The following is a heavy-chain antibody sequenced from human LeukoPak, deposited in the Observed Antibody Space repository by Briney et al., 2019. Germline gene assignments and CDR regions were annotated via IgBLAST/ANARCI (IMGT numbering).Heavy chain of an antibody. CDR3: AKDIAQGYTYGSIEQDY. CDR1: GFTFSSYA. D-gene: IGHD5-18*01. CDR2: ISESGAGT. Sequence: GGSLRLSCAASGFTFSSYAVSWVRQAPGKGLEWLSAISESGAGTYYADSVKGRFTISRDNSKNTLSLQMNSLRAEDTAVYYCAKDIAQGYTYGSIEQDYWGQGTLVTVSS. V-gene: IGHV3-23*01. J-gene: IGHJ4*02.